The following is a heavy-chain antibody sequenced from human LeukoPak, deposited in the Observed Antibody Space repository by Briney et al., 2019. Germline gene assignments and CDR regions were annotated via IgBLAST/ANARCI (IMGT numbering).Heavy chain of an antibody. D-gene: IGHD2-2*01. CDR2: TRNKANSYTT. Sequence: AGGSLRLSCAASGFTFSDHYMDWVRQAPGKGLEWVGRTRNKANSYTTEYAASVKGRFTISRDDSKNSLFLQMNSLKTEDTAVYYCARVYSTSWSGSYFDCWGQGTLVTVSS. V-gene: IGHV3-72*01. J-gene: IGHJ4*02. CDR3: ARVYSTSWSGSYFDC. CDR1: GFTFSDHY.